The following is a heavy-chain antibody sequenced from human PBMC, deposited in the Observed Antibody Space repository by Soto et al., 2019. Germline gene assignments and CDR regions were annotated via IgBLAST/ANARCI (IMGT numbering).Heavy chain of an antibody. CDR1: GFTFSSYE. CDR2: ISSSGSTI. V-gene: IGHV3-48*03. D-gene: IGHD2-2*01. CDR3: AREYHRSGALDI. J-gene: IGHJ3*02. Sequence: GGSLRLSCAASGFTFSSYEMNWVRQAPGKGLEWVSYISSSGSTIYYADSVKGRFTISRDNAKNSLYLQMNSLRAEDTAVYYCAREYHRSGALDIWGQGTMVTV.